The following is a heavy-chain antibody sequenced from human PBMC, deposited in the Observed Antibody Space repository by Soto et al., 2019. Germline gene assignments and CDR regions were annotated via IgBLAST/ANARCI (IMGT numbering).Heavy chain of an antibody. CDR2: ISAYNGNT. D-gene: IGHD6-19*01. V-gene: IGHV1-18*04. J-gene: IGHJ3*02. Sequence: ASVKVSCKASGYTFTSYGISWVRQAPGQGLEWMGWISAYNGNTNYAQKLQGRVTMTTGTSTSTAYMELRSLRSDGTAVYYCARASSSGWGLDAFDIWGQGTMVTVSS. CDR3: ARASSSGWGLDAFDI. CDR1: GYTFTSYG.